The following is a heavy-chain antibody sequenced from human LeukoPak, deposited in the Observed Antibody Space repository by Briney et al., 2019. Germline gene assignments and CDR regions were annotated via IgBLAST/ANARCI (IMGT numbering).Heavy chain of an antibody. J-gene: IGHJ4*02. D-gene: IGHD4-17*01. CDR3: ARGNDYGDYALDDY. V-gene: IGHV3-23*01. CDR1: GFTFSSYA. CDR2: ISGSGGST. Sequence: HPGGSLRLSCAASGFTFSSYAMSWVRQAPGKGLEWVSAISGSGGSTYYADSVKGRFTISRDNSKNTLYLQINSLRAEDTAVYYCARGNDYGDYALDDYWGQGTVVTVSS.